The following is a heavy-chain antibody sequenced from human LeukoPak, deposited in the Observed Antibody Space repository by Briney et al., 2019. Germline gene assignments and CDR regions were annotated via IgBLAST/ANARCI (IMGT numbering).Heavy chain of an antibody. CDR3: AKDLRGCSSISCYGWFDP. Sequence: PGGSLRLSCAASGFTFSNYAMSWVRQAPGRGLEWVSVISGSGSSTYYADSVKGRFTISRDNSMHTLYLQMNSLRAEDTAVYYCAKDLRGCSSISCYGWFDPWGQGTLVTVSS. V-gene: IGHV3-23*01. J-gene: IGHJ5*02. CDR2: ISGSGSST. D-gene: IGHD2-2*01. CDR1: GFTFSNYA.